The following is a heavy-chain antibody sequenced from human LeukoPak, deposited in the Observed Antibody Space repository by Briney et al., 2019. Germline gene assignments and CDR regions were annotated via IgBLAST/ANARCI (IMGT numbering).Heavy chain of an antibody. V-gene: IGHV3-53*05. CDR2: IYSGGRT. CDR3: LPAARYGYYYDSSGGDY. CDR1: GFAVSLTY. J-gene: IGHJ4*02. Sequence: GGSLRLSCAASGFAVSLTYMSWVRQAPGKGLEWVSLIYSGGRTYYADSVKGRFTISRDNSKNTLYLQMNSLRAEDTAVYYCLPAARYGYYYDSSGGDYWGQGTLVTVSS. D-gene: IGHD3-22*01.